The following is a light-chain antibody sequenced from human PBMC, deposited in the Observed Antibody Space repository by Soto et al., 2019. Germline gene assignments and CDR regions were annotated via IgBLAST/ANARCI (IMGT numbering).Light chain of an antibody. Sequence: EIVMTQSPATLSVSPGERATLSCRASQSVSSNFAWYQQKPGQAPRLLIYGASTRATGIPARFSGSGSGTEFTLTISSLHSEEFAVYYCQQYNHWSPYPFGQGTKLDIK. J-gene: IGKJ2*01. CDR2: GAS. CDR1: QSVSSN. V-gene: IGKV3-15*01. CDR3: QQYNHWSPYP.